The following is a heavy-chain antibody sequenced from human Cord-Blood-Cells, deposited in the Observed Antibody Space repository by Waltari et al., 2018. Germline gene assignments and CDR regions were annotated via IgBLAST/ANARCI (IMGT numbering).Heavy chain of an antibody. Sequence: QLQLQESGPGLVKPSETLSLTCSVSGGSISSSSYYWGWIRQPPGKGLEWIGSIYYSGNTDHTPSLTLRVTISVDTSKTDISRKLSSVTAADTAVYYCARLAGSSWYNDDYWGQGTLVTVSS. CDR2: IYYSGNT. CDR3: ARLAGSSWYNDDY. V-gene: IGHV4-39*02. J-gene: IGHJ4*02. CDR1: GGSISSSSYY. D-gene: IGHD6-13*01.